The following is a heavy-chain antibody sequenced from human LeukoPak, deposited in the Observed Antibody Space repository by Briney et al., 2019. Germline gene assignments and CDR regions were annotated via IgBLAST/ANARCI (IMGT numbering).Heavy chain of an antibody. V-gene: IGHV4-61*02. CDR2: IYTSGST. CDR3: ARDTRAMIPSDAFDI. D-gene: IGHD3-22*01. Sequence: PSQTLSLTCTVSGGSISSGSYYWSWTRQPAGKGLEWIGRIYTSGSTNYNPSLKSRVTISVDTSKNQFSLKLSSVTAADTAVYYCARDTRAMIPSDAFDIWGQGTMVTVSS. J-gene: IGHJ3*02. CDR1: GGSISSGSYY.